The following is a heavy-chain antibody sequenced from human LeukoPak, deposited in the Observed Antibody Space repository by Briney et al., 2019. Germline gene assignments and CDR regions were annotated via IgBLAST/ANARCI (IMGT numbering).Heavy chain of an antibody. J-gene: IGHJ4*02. V-gene: IGHV1-69*06. CDR3: GSNRGNYYNY. CDR1: GGTFSSYA. D-gene: IGHD1-26*01. CDR2: IIPIFGTA. Sequence: ASVKVSCKASGGTFSSYAISWVRQAPGQGLEWMGGIIPIFGTANYAQKFRGRVTITADKSTRTAYMELSSLRSEDTDVYYCGSNRGNYYNYWGQGTLVTVSS.